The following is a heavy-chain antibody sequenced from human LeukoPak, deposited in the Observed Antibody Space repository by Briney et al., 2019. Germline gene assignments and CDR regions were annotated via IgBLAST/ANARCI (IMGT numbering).Heavy chain of an antibody. J-gene: IGHJ5*02. CDR1: GGSISSYY. CDR3: ARDPDYGHA. V-gene: IGHV4-59*01. D-gene: IGHD4-17*01. CDR2: IYYSGST. Sequence: PSETLSLTCTVSGGSISSYYWSWIRQPPGKGLEWIGYIYYSGSTNYNPSLKGRVTISVDTSKNQFSLKLSSVTAADTAVYYCARDPDYGHAWGQGTLVTVSS.